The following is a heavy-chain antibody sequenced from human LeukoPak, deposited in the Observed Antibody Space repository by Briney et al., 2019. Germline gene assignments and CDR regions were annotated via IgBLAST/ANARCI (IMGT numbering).Heavy chain of an antibody. CDR1: GFTISSYA. D-gene: IGHD3-3*01. CDR3: ARGVLDYYYYYMDD. V-gene: IGHV3-23*01. J-gene: IGHJ6*03. CDR2: ISGSGGST. Sequence: GGFLRLSCAASGFTISSYAMSWVRQAPGKGLEWVSAISGSGGSTYYADSVKGRFTISRDNSKNTLYLQMNSLRAEDTALYHCARGVLDYYYYYMDDWGKGTTVTISS.